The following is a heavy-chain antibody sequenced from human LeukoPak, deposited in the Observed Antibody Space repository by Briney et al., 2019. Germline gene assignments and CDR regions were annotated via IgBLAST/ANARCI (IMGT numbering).Heavy chain of an antibody. CDR2: IYYSGST. CDR1: RHSISSSSYY. CDR3: ARRRSAGIGAFDI. D-gene: IGHD3-10*01. Sequence: SETLSLTCTVPRHSISSSSYYWGRIPQPPGKGLERTGSIYYSGSTYYNPALKSRVTISVDTSKNQFSLKLSSVTAADTAVYYCARRRSAGIGAFDIWGQGRMVTVSS. V-gene: IGHV4-39*01. J-gene: IGHJ3*02.